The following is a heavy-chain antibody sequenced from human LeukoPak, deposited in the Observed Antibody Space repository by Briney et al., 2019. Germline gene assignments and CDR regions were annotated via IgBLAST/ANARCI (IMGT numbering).Heavy chain of an antibody. J-gene: IGHJ3*01. D-gene: IGHD1-7*01. V-gene: IGHV3-9*01. CDR1: GFTFDDYA. CDR3: VKDIPRQGELLDGFDF. Sequence: GRSLRLSCAASGFTFDDYAMHWVRQAPGKGLEWVSGISWNSGYIGYEDSVKGRFTISRDNAKNSLYLQMHSLRAEDTALYYCVKDIPRQGELLDGFDFWGQGTMVTVSS. CDR2: ISWNSGYI.